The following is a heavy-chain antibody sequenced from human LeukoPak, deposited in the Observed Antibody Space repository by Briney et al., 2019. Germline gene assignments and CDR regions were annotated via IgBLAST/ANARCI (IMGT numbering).Heavy chain of an antibody. D-gene: IGHD3-3*01. V-gene: IGHV3-30-3*01. J-gene: IGHJ6*02. CDR2: ISYDGINK. CDR1: GFTFSRYA. CDR3: AREERFLQWPYYNGMDV. Sequence: GGSLRLSCAASGFTFSRYAIHWVRQAPGKGLEWVAVISYDGINKYYADSVKGRFTLSRDNSKNTLSLQMDSLRTEDTAVYYCAREERFLQWPYYNGMDVWGQGTTVTVSS.